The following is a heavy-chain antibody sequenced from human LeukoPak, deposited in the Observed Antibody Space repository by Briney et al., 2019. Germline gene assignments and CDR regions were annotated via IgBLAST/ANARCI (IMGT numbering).Heavy chain of an antibody. D-gene: IGHD2-15*01. V-gene: IGHV5-51*01. J-gene: IGHJ4*02. CDR1: GYSFTSYW. CDR2: IYPGDSDT. CDR3: ARHSATKDIVVVVAAMDY. Sequence: GESLKISCKGSGYSFTSYWIGWVRQMPGKGLEWMGIIYPGDSDTRYSPSFQGQVTISADKSISTAYLQWSSLKATDTAMYYCARHSATKDIVVVVAAMDYWGQGTLVTVSP.